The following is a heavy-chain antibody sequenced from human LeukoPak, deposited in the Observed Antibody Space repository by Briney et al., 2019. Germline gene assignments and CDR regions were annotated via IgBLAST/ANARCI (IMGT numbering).Heavy chain of an antibody. V-gene: IGHV3-9*01. J-gene: IGHJ4*02. D-gene: IGHD3-9*01. CDR3: IKDARVTTTIQSNYFDY. CDR1: GFTFVDYA. CDR2: ISWNSGSI. Sequence: GGSLRLSCAASGFTFVDYAMHWVRQAPGKGLEWGAGISWNSGSIAYADSVRGRFTISRDNAKNSLYLQMNGLRAEDTAFYYCIKDARVTTTIQSNYFDYWGQGTLLTVSS.